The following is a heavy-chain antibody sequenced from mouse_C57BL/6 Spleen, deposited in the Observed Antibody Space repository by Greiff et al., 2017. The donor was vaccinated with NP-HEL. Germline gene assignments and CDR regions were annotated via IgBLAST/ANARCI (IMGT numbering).Heavy chain of an antibody. V-gene: IGHV1-7*01. J-gene: IGHJ2*01. CDR3: ARDYYGSSPFDY. CDR2: INPSSGYT. Sequence: QVHVKQSGAELAKPGASVKLSCKASGYTFTSYWLHWVQQRPGQGLAWIGYINPSSGYTKYNQKFKDKATLTADKSSSTAYMQLSSLTYEDSAVYYGARDYYGSSPFDYWGQGTTLTVSS. D-gene: IGHD1-1*01. CDR1: GYTFTSYW.